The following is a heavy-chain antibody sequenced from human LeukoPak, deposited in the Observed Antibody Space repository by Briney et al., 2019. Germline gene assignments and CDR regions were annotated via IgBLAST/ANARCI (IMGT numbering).Heavy chain of an antibody. CDR2: IYYSGST. CDR1: GGSISSSSYY. J-gene: IGHJ5*02. D-gene: IGHD3-10*01. Sequence: SETLSLTCRVSGGSISSSSYYWGWIRQPPGKGLEWIGSIYYSGSTYYNPSLKSRVTISVDTSKNQFSLKLSSVTAADTAVYYCASLHGYGSGRPWGQGTLVTVSS. V-gene: IGHV4-39*01. CDR3: ASLHGYGSGRP.